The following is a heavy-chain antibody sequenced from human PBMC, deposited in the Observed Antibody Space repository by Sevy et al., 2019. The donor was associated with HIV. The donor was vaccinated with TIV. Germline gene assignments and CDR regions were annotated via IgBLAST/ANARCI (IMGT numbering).Heavy chain of an antibody. J-gene: IGHJ6*02. D-gene: IGHD2-8*01. CDR3: ARENRHCTNGVCYGYYGMDV. CDR2: ISLSGSTI. Sequence: GGSLRLSCAASGFTFSNHFMSWIRQAPGKGLEWISYISLSGSTIYYADSVKGRFTISRDNAENSLYLQMNSLRAEDTAVYYCARENRHCTNGVCYGYYGMDVWGQGTTVTVSS. V-gene: IGHV3-11*01. CDR1: GFTFSNHF.